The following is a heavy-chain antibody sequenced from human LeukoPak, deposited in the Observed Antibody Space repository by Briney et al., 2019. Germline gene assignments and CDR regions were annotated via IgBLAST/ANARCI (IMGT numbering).Heavy chain of an antibody. CDR2: ISGSGGST. CDR3: AKPSRFLEWPYDAFDI. Sequence: GGSLRLSCAASGFTFSSYAMSWVRQAPGKGLEWVSAISGSGGSTYYADSVKGRFTISRDNSKNTLYLQMNSLRAEDTAVYYCAKPSRFLEWPYDAFDIWGQGTMVTVSS. D-gene: IGHD3-3*01. CDR1: GFTFSSYA. V-gene: IGHV3-23*01. J-gene: IGHJ3*02.